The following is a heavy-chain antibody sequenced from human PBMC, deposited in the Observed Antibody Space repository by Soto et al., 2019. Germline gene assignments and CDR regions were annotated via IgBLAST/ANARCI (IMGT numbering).Heavy chain of an antibody. D-gene: IGHD2-2*01. Sequence: SVKVSWKASGGTFSSYAISWVRQAPGQGLEWMGGIIPIFGTANYAQKFQGRVTITADESTSTAYMELSSLRSEDTAVYYCAVVPAATYGMDVWGQGTTVTVSS. CDR3: AVVPAATYGMDV. J-gene: IGHJ6*02. CDR2: IIPIFGTA. CDR1: GGTFSSYA. V-gene: IGHV1-69*13.